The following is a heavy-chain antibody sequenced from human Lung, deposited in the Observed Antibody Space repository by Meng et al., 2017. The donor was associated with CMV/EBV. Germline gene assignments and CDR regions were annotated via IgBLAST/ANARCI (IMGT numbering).Heavy chain of an antibody. CDR2: IRGSGGST. D-gene: IGHD1-14*01. Sequence: GGSLRLXCAASGFTFSSYAMSWVRQAPGKGLEWVSAIRGSGGSTYYADSVKGRFTISRDNSKNTLYLQMNSLRAEDTAVYYCAKSGFSPLRNKIYAYHYGMDVWXQGTTVTVSS. V-gene: IGHV3-23*01. CDR3: AKSGFSPLRNKIYAYHYGMDV. J-gene: IGHJ6*02. CDR1: GFTFSSYA.